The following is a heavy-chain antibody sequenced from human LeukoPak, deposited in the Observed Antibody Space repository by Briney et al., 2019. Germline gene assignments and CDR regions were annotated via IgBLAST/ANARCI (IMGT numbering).Heavy chain of an antibody. V-gene: IGHV3-11*01. CDR1: GFTFSDYY. J-gene: IGHJ3*02. Sequence: GGSLRLSCAASGFTFSDYYMSWIRQAPGKGLEWVSYISSSGSTIYYAGSVKGRFTISRDNAKNSLYLQMNSLRAEDTAVYYCAALPYWNYAAFDIWGQGTMVTVSS. D-gene: IGHD1-7*01. CDR3: AALPYWNYAAFDI. CDR2: ISSSGSTI.